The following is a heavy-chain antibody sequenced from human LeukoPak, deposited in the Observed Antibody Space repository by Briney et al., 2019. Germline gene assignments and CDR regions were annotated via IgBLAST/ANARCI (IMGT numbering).Heavy chain of an antibody. J-gene: IGHJ4*02. Sequence: GGSLRLSCAVSGFIVSSFGMSWVRQAPGKGLEWISAISLNGETTWYADSVKGRFTISRDNSKNTLYLQLTSLRAEDTAVYYCAQGFSSGWYPYWGQGSLVSVSS. CDR2: ISLNGETT. CDR3: AQGFSSGWYPY. V-gene: IGHV3-23*01. CDR1: GFIVSSFG. D-gene: IGHD6-19*01.